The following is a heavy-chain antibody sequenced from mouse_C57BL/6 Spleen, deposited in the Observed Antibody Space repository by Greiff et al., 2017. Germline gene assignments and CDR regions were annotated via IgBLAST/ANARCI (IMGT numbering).Heavy chain of an antibody. CDR2: IYPGSGST. J-gene: IGHJ4*01. CDR3: AKPRYPYSSVGY. CDR1: GYTFTSYW. V-gene: IGHV1-55*01. D-gene: IGHD1-1*01. Sequence: QVQLQQSGAELVKPGASVKMSCKASGYTFTSYWINWVKQRPGQGLEWIGDIYPGSGSTKYNEKFKGKATLTADTSSSTAYMQLSSLTSEDSAVYYCAKPRYPYSSVGYWGQGASVTV.